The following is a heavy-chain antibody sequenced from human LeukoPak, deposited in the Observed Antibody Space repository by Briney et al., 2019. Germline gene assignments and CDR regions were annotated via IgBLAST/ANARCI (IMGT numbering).Heavy chain of an antibody. J-gene: IGHJ5*02. CDR3: ARQWGILWFGRARALFDP. CDR1: RYTFTNYY. Sequence: ASVKVSCKASRYTFTNYYIHWVRQAPGQGREWMGLINPGGDNTDYAQNFQGRVTMTRDTSTSTVYMGLSRLRSEDTAVYYCARQWGILWFGRARALFDPWGQGTLVTVSS. D-gene: IGHD3-10*01. V-gene: IGHV1-46*01. CDR2: INPGGDNT.